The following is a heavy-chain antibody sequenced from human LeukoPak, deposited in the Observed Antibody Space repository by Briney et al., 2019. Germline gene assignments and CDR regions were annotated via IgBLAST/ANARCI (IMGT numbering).Heavy chain of an antibody. CDR2: IYYSGST. CDR1: SGSISSYY. J-gene: IGHJ4*02. Sequence: KASETLSLTCTVSSGSISSYYWSWIRQPPGKGLEWIGYIYYSGSTNYNPSLKSRVTISVDTSKNQFSLKLSSVTAADTAVYYCARQVYYYDLLDYWGQGTLVTVSS. V-gene: IGHV4-59*08. D-gene: IGHD3-22*01. CDR3: ARQVYYYDLLDY.